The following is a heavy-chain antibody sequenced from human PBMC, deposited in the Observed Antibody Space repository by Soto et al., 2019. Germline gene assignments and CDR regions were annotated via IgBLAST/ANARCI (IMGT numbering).Heavy chain of an antibody. D-gene: IGHD6-13*01. J-gene: IGHJ1*01. CDR1: GYTFTSSA. CDR2: INAGNGNT. CDR3: ASSSSWYRDFQH. Sequence: ASVKVSCKASGYTFTSSAMHWVRQAPGQRLEWMGWINAGNGNTKYSQKFQGRVTITRDTSASTAYMELSSLRSEDTAVYYCASSSSWYRDFQHWGQGTLVTVSS. V-gene: IGHV1-3*01.